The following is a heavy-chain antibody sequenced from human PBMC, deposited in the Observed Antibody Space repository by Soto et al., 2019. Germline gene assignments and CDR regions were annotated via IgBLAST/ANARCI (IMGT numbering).Heavy chain of an antibody. J-gene: IGHJ4*02. D-gene: IGHD2-21*02. V-gene: IGHV3-33*01. Sequence: GGSLRLSCAASGFTFSSYGMHWVRQAPGKGLEWVAVIWYDGSNKYYADSVKGRFTISRDNSKNTLYLQMNSLRAEDTAVYYCARDGRYCGGDCHYYFDYWGQGTLVTVSS. CDR1: GFTFSSYG. CDR3: ARDGRYCGGDCHYYFDY. CDR2: IWYDGSNK.